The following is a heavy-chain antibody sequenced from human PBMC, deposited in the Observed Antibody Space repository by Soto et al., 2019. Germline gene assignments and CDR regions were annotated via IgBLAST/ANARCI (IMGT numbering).Heavy chain of an antibody. CDR3: ARVKNYYDSSGYSLYFDY. D-gene: IGHD3-22*01. CDR2: IIPIFGTA. J-gene: IGHJ4*02. CDR1: GGTFSSYA. Sequence: ASVKVSCKASGGTFSSYAISWVRQAPGQGLEWMGGIIPIFGTANYAQKFQGRVTITADESTSTAYMELSSLRSEDTAVYYCARVKNYYDSSGYSLYFDYWGQGTLVTVSS. V-gene: IGHV1-69*13.